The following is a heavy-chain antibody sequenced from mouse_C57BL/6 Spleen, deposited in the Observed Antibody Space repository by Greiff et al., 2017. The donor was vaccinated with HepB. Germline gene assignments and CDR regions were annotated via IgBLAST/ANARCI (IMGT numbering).Heavy chain of an antibody. D-gene: IGHD3-3*01. CDR3: ARRGRGHYYAMDY. V-gene: IGHV1-19*01. CDR1: GYTFTDYY. CDR2: INPYNGGT. J-gene: IGHJ4*01. Sequence: VQPQQSGPVLVKPGASVKMSCKASGYTFTDYYMNWVKQSHGKSLEWIGVINPYNGGTSYNQKFKGKATLTVDKSSSTAYMELNSLTSEDSAVYYCARRGRGHYYAMDYWGQGTSVTVSS.